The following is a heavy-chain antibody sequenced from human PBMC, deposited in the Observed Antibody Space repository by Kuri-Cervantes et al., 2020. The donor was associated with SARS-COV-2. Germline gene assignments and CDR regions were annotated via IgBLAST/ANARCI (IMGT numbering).Heavy chain of an antibody. CDR2: IKQDGSEK. J-gene: IGHJ2*01. CDR1: EFTFSSYW. V-gene: IGHV3-7*01. Sequence: GESMKISCAASEFTFSSYWMSWLRQAQGRGLEWVANIKQDGSEKYYVDSVKGRFTISRDNAKNSLYLQMNSLRAEDTAVYYCARVAPLYSSGFSWYFDLWGRGTLVTVSS. CDR3: ARVAPLYSSGFSWYFDL. D-gene: IGHD6-19*01.